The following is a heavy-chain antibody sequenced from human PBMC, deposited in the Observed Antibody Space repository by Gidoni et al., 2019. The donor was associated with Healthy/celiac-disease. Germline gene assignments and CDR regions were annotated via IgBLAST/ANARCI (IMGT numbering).Heavy chain of an antibody. Sequence: QVQLVQSGAEVKKPGASVKVSCKASGYTFTGYYMHWVRQAPGQGLEWMGWINPNSGGTNYAQKFQGRVTMTRDTSISTAYMELSRLRSDDTAVYYCARPGKITMVRGVNRNWFDPWGQGTLVTVSS. CDR2: INPNSGGT. D-gene: IGHD3-10*01. V-gene: IGHV1-2*02. CDR1: GYTFTGYY. CDR3: ARPGKITMVRGVNRNWFDP. J-gene: IGHJ5*02.